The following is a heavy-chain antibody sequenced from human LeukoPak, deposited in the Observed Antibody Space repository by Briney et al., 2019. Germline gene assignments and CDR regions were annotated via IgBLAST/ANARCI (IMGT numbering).Heavy chain of an antibody. J-gene: IGHJ3*02. CDR1: GGSINSYY. CDR2: IYYSGST. D-gene: IGHD2-15*01. V-gene: IGHV4-59*01. Sequence: ETLSLTCTVSGGSINSYYWSWIRQPPGKELEWIGYIYYSGSTNYNPSLKSRVTISVDTSKNQFSLKLSSVTAADTAVYYCARGEGYCSGGSCFIDGFDIWGQGTMVTVSS. CDR3: ARGEGYCSGGSCFIDGFDI.